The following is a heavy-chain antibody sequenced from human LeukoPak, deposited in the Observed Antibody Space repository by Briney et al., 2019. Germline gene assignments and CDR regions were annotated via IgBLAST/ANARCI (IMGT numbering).Heavy chain of an antibody. V-gene: IGHV3-48*01. CDR1: GFTFSSYS. CDR2: ISSSSSTI. CDR3: ASAGYCSSTSCYKEGGYFDY. J-gene: IGHJ4*02. Sequence: GGYLRLSCAASGFTFSSYSMNWVRQAPGKGLEWVSYISSSSSTIYYADSVKGRFTISRDNAKNSLYLQMNSLRAEDTAVYYCASAGYCSSTSCYKEGGYFDYWGQGTLVTVSS. D-gene: IGHD2-2*02.